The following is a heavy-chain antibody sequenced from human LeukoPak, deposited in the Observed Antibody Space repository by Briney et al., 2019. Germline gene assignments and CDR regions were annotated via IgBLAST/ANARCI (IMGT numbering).Heavy chain of an antibody. V-gene: IGHV4-34*01. J-gene: IGHJ5*02. CDR1: GFTFSSYA. CDR2: INHSGST. D-gene: IGHD3-10*01. Sequence: GSLRLSCAASGFTFSSYAMSWVRQAPGKGLEWIGEINHSGSTNYNPSLKSRVTISVDTSKNQFSLKLSSVTAADTAVYYCASLGGEGYNWFDPWGQGTLVTVSS. CDR3: ASLGGEGYNWFDP.